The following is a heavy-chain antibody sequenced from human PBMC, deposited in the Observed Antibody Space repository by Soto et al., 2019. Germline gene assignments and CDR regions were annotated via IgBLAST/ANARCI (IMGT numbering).Heavy chain of an antibody. V-gene: IGHV4-59*01. CDR3: ARGVATIGP. Sequence: SETLSLTCSVSGDSISSYYWSWIRQPPGKGLEWIGYIYYGGSTNYNPSFKSRVTISVDTPKNQFSLKLTSVTAADTAVYYCARGVATIGPWGQGTLVTVSS. J-gene: IGHJ5*02. D-gene: IGHD5-12*01. CDR2: IYYGGST. CDR1: GDSISSYY.